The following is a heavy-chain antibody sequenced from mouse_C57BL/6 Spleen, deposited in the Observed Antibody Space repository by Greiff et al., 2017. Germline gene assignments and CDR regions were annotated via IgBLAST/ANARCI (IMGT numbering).Heavy chain of an antibody. V-gene: IGHV1-53*01. J-gene: IGHJ3*01. D-gene: IGHD2-4*01. CDR1: GYTFTSYW. CDR2: INPSNGGT. Sequence: QVQLKQPGTELVKPGASVKLSCKASGYTFTSYWMHWVKQRPGQGLEWIGNINPSNGGTNYNEKFKSKATLTVDKSSSTAYMQLSSLTSEDSAVYYCARGDYDYDVHSYWGQGTLVTVSA. CDR3: ARGDYDYDVHSY.